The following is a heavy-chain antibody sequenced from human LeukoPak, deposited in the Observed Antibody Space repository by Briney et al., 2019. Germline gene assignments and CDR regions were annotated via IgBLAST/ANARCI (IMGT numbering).Heavy chain of an antibody. V-gene: IGHV3-21*01. Sequence: GGSLRLSCVASEFTFSYYEMNWVRQAPGKGLEWVSSISSSSSYIYYADSVKGRFTISRDNAKNSLYLQMNSLRAEDTAVYYCARDYNWNFKGYFDYWGQGTLVTVSS. CDR3: ARDYNWNFKGYFDY. D-gene: IGHD1-7*01. CDR1: EFTFSYYE. CDR2: ISSSSSYI. J-gene: IGHJ4*02.